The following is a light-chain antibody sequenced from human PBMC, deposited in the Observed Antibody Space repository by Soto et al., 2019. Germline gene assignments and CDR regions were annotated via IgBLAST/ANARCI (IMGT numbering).Light chain of an antibody. CDR2: AAS. V-gene: IGKV1-39*01. CDR3: QQSYSTSWT. CDR1: QDISSS. Sequence: DIQMTQSPSSLSASIGDRVTISCRASQDISSSLNWYQHKSGKAPKLLIYAASSLQSGVPSRFSGSGSGTDFTLTISSLQPEDFATYYCQQSYSTSWTFGQGTKVDI. J-gene: IGKJ1*01.